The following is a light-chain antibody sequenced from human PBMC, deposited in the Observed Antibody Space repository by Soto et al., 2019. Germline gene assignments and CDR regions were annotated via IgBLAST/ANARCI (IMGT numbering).Light chain of an antibody. CDR2: AAS. CDR1: QGISSY. CDR3: QQLNVYPLT. J-gene: IGKJ4*01. Sequence: DIQLTQSPSFLSASVGDRVTITCRASQGISSYLAWYQQKPGKAPNLLIYAASTLQSGVPSRFSGSGSGTEFTLTITSLQPEDFATYYCQQLNVYPLTFGGGTKVDIK. V-gene: IGKV1-9*01.